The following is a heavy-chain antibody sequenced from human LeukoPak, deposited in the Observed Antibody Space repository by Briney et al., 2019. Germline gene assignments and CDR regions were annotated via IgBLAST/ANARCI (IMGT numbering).Heavy chain of an antibody. CDR1: GFTFSSYV. J-gene: IGHJ4*02. V-gene: IGHV3-30*18. CDR3: AKDVKRWLQYIEGLDY. D-gene: IGHD5-24*01. CDR2: ISYDGSDK. Sequence: PGRSLRLSCAASGFTFSSYVIHWVRQAPGKGLEWVAHISYDGSDKYYADSVKGRFTISRDNSKNTLYLQMNSLRAEDTAVYYCAKDVKRWLQYIEGLDYWGQGTLVTVSS.